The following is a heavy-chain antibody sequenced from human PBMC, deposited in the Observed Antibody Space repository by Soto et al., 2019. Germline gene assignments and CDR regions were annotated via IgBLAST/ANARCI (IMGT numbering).Heavy chain of an antibody. V-gene: IGHV4-39*01. CDR3: STGWITMVPARFDP. Sequence: PSETLSLTCTVSGGSISSRSYYWGWIRQPPGKGLEWIGSRFYSGSAYYNPSLKSRVSISVDTFKNQFSLKLSSVTAADTAVYYCSTGWITMVPARFDPRGQGTLVTVSS. CDR1: GGSISSRSYY. CDR2: RFYSGSA. D-gene: IGHD3-10*01. J-gene: IGHJ5*02.